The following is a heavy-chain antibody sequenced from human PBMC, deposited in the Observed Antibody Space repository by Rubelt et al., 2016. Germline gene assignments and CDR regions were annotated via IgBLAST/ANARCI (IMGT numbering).Heavy chain of an antibody. J-gene: IGHJ6*02. D-gene: IGHD3-10*01. V-gene: IGHV1-69*01. CDR2: IIPIFGTA. Sequence: QVQLVQSGAEVKKPGSSVKVSCKASGGTFSSYAISWVRQAPGQGLEWMGGIIPIFGTANYAQKFQGRVTITADESTSTVYMGLSSLRSEETAVYYCARPRPITMVRGAITKEDYYYGMDVWGQGTTVTVSS. CDR3: ARPRPITMVRGAITKEDYYYGMDV. CDR1: GGTFSSYA.